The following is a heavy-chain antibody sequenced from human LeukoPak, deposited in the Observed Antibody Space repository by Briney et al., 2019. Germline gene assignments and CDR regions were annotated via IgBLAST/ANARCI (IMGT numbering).Heavy chain of an antibody. CDR2: IYYSGST. J-gene: IGHJ4*02. CDR3: ARVYGDYEYYFDY. V-gene: IGHV4-59*12. D-gene: IGHD4-17*01. CDR1: GGSISSYY. Sequence: SETLSLTCTVSGGSISSYYWSWIRQPPGKGLEWIGYIYYSGSTKYNPSLKSRVTISVDTSKNQFSLKLSSVTAADTAVYYCARVYGDYEYYFDYWGQGTLVTVSS.